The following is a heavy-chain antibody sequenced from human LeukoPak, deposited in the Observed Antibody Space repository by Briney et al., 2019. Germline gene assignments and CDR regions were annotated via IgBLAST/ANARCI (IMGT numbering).Heavy chain of an antibody. J-gene: IGHJ4*02. D-gene: IGHD3-16*01. CDR2: ISSSSSYI. V-gene: IGHV3-21*01. CDR1: VFTFSSYS. CDR3: ARTGGVHFFDY. Sequence: AGGSLRLSCAASVFTFSSYSMNWVRQAPGKGLEWVSSISSSSSYIYYADSVKGRFTISRDNAKNSLYLQMYSLRAEDTALYYCARTGGVHFFDYWGQGTLVTVSS.